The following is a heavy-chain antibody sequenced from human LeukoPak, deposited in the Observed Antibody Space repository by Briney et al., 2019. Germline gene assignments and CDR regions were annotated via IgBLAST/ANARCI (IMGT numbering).Heavy chain of an antibody. V-gene: IGHV3-21*01. J-gene: IGHJ6*02. Sequence: GGSLRLSCAASGFTFSSYSMNWVRQAPGKGLEWVSSISSSSSYIYYADSVKGRFTISRDNAKNSLYLQMNSLRAEDTAVYYCARDAAQWEPRYYYYGMDVWGQGTTVTVSS. CDR1: GFTFSSYS. D-gene: IGHD1-26*01. CDR2: ISSSSSYI. CDR3: ARDAAQWEPRYYYYGMDV.